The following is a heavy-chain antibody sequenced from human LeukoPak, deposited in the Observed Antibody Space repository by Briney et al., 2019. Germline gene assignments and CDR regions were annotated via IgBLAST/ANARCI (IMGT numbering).Heavy chain of an antibody. V-gene: IGHV3-66*01. D-gene: IGHD6-19*01. CDR1: GFTVSSNY. Sequence: PGRSLRPSCAASGFTVSSNYMSWGRQAPGKGLEWVSVLYSGGDTYYADSVKGRFTISRDNSKNTRYLQMNSLRAEDTAVYYCARGLYTSAWLDYWGQGTLVTVSS. CDR2: LYSGGDT. J-gene: IGHJ4*02. CDR3: ARGLYTSAWLDY.